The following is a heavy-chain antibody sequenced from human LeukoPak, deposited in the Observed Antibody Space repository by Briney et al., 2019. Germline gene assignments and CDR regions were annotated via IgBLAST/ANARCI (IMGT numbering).Heavy chain of an antibody. Sequence: PSETLSLTCTVSGGSISSYYWSWIRQPPGKGLEWIGYIYYSGSTNYNPSLKSRVTISVDTSKNQFSLKLSSVTAADTAVYYCARSWAYDLGYYYYMDVWGKGTTVTVSS. V-gene: IGHV4-59*01. D-gene: IGHD2-21*01. CDR3: ARSWAYDLGYYYYMDV. CDR2: IYYSGST. CDR1: GGSISSYY. J-gene: IGHJ6*03.